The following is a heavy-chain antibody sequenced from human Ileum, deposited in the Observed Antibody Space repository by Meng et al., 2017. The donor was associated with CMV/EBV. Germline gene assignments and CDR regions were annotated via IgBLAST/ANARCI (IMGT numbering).Heavy chain of an antibody. D-gene: IGHD4-11*01. V-gene: IGHV4-61*02. CDR2: ISTSGST. CDR1: RASISVSSFY. Sequence: LQKPSPLIVNPSMTLSLTSTDVRASISVSSFYWTRIRHPARKGLEYIGRISTSGSTTYNPSLKSRVTISLDTSKKHFSLHLISVTAADTAVYXCARGLTTILRFDPWGQGTLVTVSS. J-gene: IGHJ5*02. CDR3: ARGLTTILRFDP.